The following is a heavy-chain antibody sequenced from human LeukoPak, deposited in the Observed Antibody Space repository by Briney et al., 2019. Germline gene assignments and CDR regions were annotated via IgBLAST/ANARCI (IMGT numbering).Heavy chain of an antibody. CDR1: GYIFPSYG. V-gene: IGHV1-18*01. J-gene: IGHJ4*02. Sequence: GASVKVSCKGSGYIFPSYGLAWVRQAPGQGLEWMGWISPYSGETKYAQNFQDRPTLTTDTSTSTAHMDLRSLRSDDTAVYYCVRDHLPVGSPENYFDSWGQGTLVTVSS. CDR3: VRDHLPVGSPENYFDS. D-gene: IGHD1-26*01. CDR2: ISPYSGET.